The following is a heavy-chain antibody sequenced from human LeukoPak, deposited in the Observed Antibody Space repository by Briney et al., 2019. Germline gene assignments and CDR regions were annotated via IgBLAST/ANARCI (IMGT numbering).Heavy chain of an antibody. V-gene: IGHV3-7*03. J-gene: IGHJ6*04. D-gene: IGHD3-10*01. CDR2: IKQDGSEK. CDR3: ARGKRITMVRGVTKYYYYYYGMDV. Sequence: GGSLRLSCAASGFTFSSYWMSWVRQAPGKGLEWVANIKQDGSEKYYVDSVKGRFTISRDNAKNSLYLQMNSLRAEDTAVYYCARGKRITMVRGVTKYYYYYYGMDVWGKGTTVTVSS. CDR1: GFTFSSYW.